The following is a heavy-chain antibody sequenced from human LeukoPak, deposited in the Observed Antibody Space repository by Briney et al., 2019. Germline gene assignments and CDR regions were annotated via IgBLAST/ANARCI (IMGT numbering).Heavy chain of an antibody. CDR2: IRSKAYGGTT. CDR3: TTPPNTKWDYYYYYYMDV. V-gene: IGHV3-49*04. Sequence: PGGSLRLSCTASGFTFGDYAMSWVRQAPGKGLEWVGFIRSKAYGGTTEYAASVKGRFTISRDDSKSIAYLQMNSLKTEDTAVYYCTTPPNTKWDYYYYYYMDVWGKGTTVTVSS. J-gene: IGHJ6*03. CDR1: GFTFGDYA. D-gene: IGHD2-8*01.